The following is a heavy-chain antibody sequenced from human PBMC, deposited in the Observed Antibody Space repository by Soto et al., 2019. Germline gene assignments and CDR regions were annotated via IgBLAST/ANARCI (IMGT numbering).Heavy chain of an antibody. Sequence: SDTLSLTCTVSGGSISGYYWSWIRLPPGKELEWIGYLYYSGNTNYNPSPKSRVTIAVDTSKNQCSLKLSSVTAADTAVYYCARHDYSNYPFDYWRQGTLVTVSS. CDR2: LYYSGNT. CDR3: ARHDYSNYPFDY. J-gene: IGHJ4*02. D-gene: IGHD4-4*01. V-gene: IGHV4-59*08. CDR1: GGSISGYY.